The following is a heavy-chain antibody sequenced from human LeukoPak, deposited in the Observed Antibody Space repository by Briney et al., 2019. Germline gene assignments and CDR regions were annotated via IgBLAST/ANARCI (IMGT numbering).Heavy chain of an antibody. V-gene: IGHV3-74*01. Sequence: PGGSLRLSCAASGFTFRNHWMHWVRQAPGKGLVWVSRINTDGSGAIYADSVKGRFIIARDNAKNTLYLQMNSLRAEDTAVYFCARDWRSEDWYWDLWGRGTLVTVSS. CDR2: INTDGSGA. CDR1: GFTFRNHW. J-gene: IGHJ2*01. CDR3: ARDWRSEDWYWDL.